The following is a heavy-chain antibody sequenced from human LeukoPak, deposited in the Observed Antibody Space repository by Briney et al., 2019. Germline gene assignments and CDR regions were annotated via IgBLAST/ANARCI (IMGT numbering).Heavy chain of an antibody. J-gene: IGHJ4*02. D-gene: IGHD3-3*01. CDR2: ISGSGGST. Sequence: GGSLRLSCAASGFTFSSYAMSWVRQAPGKGLEWVSAISGSGGSTYYADSVKGRFTISRDNSKNTLYLQMNSLRAEDTAVYYCAKDQAPYDFWSGYYFDYFDYWGQGTLVAVSS. CDR3: AKDQAPYDFWSGYYFDYFDY. V-gene: IGHV3-23*01. CDR1: GFTFSSYA.